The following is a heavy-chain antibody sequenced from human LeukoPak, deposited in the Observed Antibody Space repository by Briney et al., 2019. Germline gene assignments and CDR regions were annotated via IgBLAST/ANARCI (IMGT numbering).Heavy chain of an antibody. CDR1: GFTFSNYA. CDR3: AKESSSGWNSRFDP. J-gene: IGHJ5*02. Sequence: PGGSLRLSCAASGFTFSNYAMSWVRQAPGKGLEWVSGSSGSGANSYYADSVKGRFTISRDNSKNTVYLQMNSLRAEDTAVYYCAKESSSGWNSRFDPWGQGTLVTVSS. D-gene: IGHD6-19*01. CDR2: SSGSGANS. V-gene: IGHV3-23*01.